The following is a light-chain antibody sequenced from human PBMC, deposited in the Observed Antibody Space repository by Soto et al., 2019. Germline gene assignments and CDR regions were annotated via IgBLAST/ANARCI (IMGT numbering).Light chain of an antibody. Sequence: QSALTQPASVSGSPGRSITVSCTGTSSDVGAYNYVSWYQQHPGKAPKLIISGVSNRPSGVSNRFSASKSGNTASLTISGLQAEDEADYYCISFTTSVTYVFGTGTKVTVL. V-gene: IGLV2-14*03. CDR1: SSDVGAYNY. CDR2: GVS. CDR3: ISFTTSVTYV. J-gene: IGLJ1*01.